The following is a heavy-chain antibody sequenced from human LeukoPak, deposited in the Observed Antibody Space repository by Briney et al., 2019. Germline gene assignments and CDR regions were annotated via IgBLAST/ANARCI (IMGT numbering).Heavy chain of an antibody. D-gene: IGHD3-22*01. CDR3: ARHVLCGYLSYWYFGI. V-gene: IGHV4-39*01. Sequence: PSETLSLTSTDSAGSISSSSCYWGWIRQPPGKGLEWIGSIYYSGSTYYNPSLKSRVTISVATSKNQFTLKLSSVTAADTAVYYCARHVLCGYLSYWYFGIWGPGTLVTVSS. J-gene: IGHJ2*01. CDR2: IYYSGST. CDR1: AGSISSSSCY.